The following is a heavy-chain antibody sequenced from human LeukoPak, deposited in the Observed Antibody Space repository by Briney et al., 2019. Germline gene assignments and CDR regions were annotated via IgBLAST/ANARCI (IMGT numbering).Heavy chain of an antibody. D-gene: IGHD4-17*01. Sequence: LSLTCAVSGGSISGTNWWSWVRQAPGKGLEWVSYISSSGSTIYYADSVKGRFTISRDNAKNSLYLQMNSLRAEDTAVYYRARDDRYGDFHYFDYWGQGTLVTVSS. CDR2: ISSSGSTI. CDR1: GGSISGTNW. CDR3: ARDDRYGDFHYFDY. V-gene: IGHV3-48*03. J-gene: IGHJ4*02.